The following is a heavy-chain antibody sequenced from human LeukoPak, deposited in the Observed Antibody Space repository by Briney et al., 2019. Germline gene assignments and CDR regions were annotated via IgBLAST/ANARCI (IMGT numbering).Heavy chain of an antibody. CDR3: ARLRTGDYGDYGGDY. D-gene: IGHD4-17*01. V-gene: IGHV4-39*01. CDR2: IYYTGNT. CDR1: GGSISSSDYY. J-gene: IGHJ4*02. Sequence: PSETLSLACTVSGGSISSSDYYWGWIRQPPGKGLEWIGTIYYTGNTYCHPSLKSRVTISVDTSKNQFSLKLSSVTAADTAVYYCARLRTGDYGDYGGDYWGQGTPVTVSS.